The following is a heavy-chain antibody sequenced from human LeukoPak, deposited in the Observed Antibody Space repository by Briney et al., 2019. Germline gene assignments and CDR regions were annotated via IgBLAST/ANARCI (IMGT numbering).Heavy chain of an antibody. D-gene: IGHD3-10*01. CDR1: GFTFSSYG. CDR3: ARGPYGSSGTPDAFDI. CDR2: IRYDGSNK. J-gene: IGHJ3*02. Sequence: GGSLRLSCAASGFTFSSYGMHWVRQAPGKGLEWVAFIRYDGSNKYYADSVKGRFTISRDNSKNTLYLQMNSLRAEDTAVYYCARGPYGSSGTPDAFDIWGQGTMVTVSS. V-gene: IGHV3-30*02.